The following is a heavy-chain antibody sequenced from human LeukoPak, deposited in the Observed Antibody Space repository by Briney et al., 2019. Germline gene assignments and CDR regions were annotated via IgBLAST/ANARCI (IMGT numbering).Heavy chain of an antibody. CDR2: IYHSGST. D-gene: IGHD4-17*01. V-gene: IGHV4-30-2*01. J-gene: IGHJ2*01. CDR1: GGSISSGGYY. CDR3: ARRDYGDYWYFDL. Sequence: SETLSLTCTVSGGSISSGGYYWSWIRQPPGKGLEWIGYIYHSGSTYYNPSLKSRVTISVDRSKNQFSLKLSSVTATDTAVYYCARRDYGDYWYFDLWGRGTLVTVSS.